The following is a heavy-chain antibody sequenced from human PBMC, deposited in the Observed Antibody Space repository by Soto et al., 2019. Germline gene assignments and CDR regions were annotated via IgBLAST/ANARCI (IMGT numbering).Heavy chain of an antibody. D-gene: IGHD5-12*01. CDR3: AKVGGYDGYAPIDS. V-gene: IGHV3-30*18. J-gene: IGHJ4*02. Sequence: QLQLVESGGGVVQPGRSLRLSCAASGFTFSSYAMHWVRQAPGKWLEWVAAISIDGSENYYVDSVKGRCTISRDNSKSTLYVQMNSLRAEDTAVYYCAKVGGYDGYAPIDSWGKGTLVSVSS. CDR1: GFTFSSYA. CDR2: ISIDGSEN.